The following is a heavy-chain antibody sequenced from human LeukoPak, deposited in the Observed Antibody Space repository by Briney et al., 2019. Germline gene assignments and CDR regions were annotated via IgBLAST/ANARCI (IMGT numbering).Heavy chain of an antibody. Sequence: PGESLKISCKGSGYTFTNYWIGWVRQVPGKGLEWMGIIYPGDSGTNYSPSFQGQVTISVDKSISTAYLQWSSLKASDTAMYYCARRESSGSIDDWGQGTLVTVSS. CDR2: IYPGDSGT. D-gene: IGHD6-19*01. J-gene: IGHJ4*02. CDR3: ARRESSGSIDD. CDR1: GYTFTNYW. V-gene: IGHV5-51*01.